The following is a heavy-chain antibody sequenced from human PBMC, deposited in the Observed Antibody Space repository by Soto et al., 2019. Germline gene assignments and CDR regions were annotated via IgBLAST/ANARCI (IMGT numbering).Heavy chain of an antibody. CDR3: TRDVLRFLAWPTAIYGMDV. CDR2: IRSKAYGGTT. J-gene: IGHJ6*02. V-gene: IGHV3-49*03. D-gene: IGHD3-3*01. CDR1: GFTFGDYP. Sequence: GPLRLSCTASGFTFGDYPMSWFRQAPGKGLEWVGFIRSKAYGGTTEYAASVKGRFTISRDDSKSIAYLQMNSLKTEDTAVYYCTRDVLRFLAWPTAIYGMDVWGQGTTVTVSS.